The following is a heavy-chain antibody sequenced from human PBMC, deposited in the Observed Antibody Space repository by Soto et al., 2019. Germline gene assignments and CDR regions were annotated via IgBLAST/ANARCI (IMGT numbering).Heavy chain of an antibody. CDR3: ARDSIVVVPAAWLDP. CDR2: SYTSGSS. V-gene: IGHV4-4*07. Sequence: PSQTLSVTCTVSVCSMSNFYVRWIRQPTVKGLEWCGLSYTSGSSSYSSSLKSRVTMSLDASKGQFALKLSSVTAADTAVYFCARDSIVVVPAAWLDPRGQGTLVTGSS. J-gene: IGHJ5*02. D-gene: IGHD2-2*01. CDR1: VCSMSNFY.